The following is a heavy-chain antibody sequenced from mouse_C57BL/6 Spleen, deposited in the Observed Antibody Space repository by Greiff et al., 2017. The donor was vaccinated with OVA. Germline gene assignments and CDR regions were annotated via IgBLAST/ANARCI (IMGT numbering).Heavy chain of an antibody. D-gene: IGHD2-1*01. CDR2: IWSGGST. V-gene: IGHV2-2*01. J-gene: IGHJ4*01. CDR3: ASYGNFGYYYAMDY. CDR1: GFSLTSYG. Sequence: QVQLKESGPGLVQPSQSLSITCTVSGFSLTSYGVHWVRQSPGKGLEWLGVIWSGGSTDYNAAFISRLSISKDNSKSQVFFKMNSLQADDTAIYYCASYGNFGYYYAMDYWGQGTSVTVSS.